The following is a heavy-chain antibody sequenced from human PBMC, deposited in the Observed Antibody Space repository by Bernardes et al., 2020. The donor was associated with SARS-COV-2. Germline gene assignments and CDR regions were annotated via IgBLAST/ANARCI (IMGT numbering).Heavy chain of an antibody. V-gene: IGHV4-34*01. J-gene: IGHJ6*02. CDR1: GGSFSGYY. CDR2: INHSGST. Sequence: SDSLSLTCAVCGGSFSGYYWSWIRQPPGKGLEWIGEINHSGSTNYNPSLKSRVTISVDTSKNQFSLKLSSLTAADTAVYYCARGALGRWTYYYYYGMDVWGQGTTVTVSS. D-gene: IGHD1-26*01. CDR3: ARGALGRWTYYYYYGMDV.